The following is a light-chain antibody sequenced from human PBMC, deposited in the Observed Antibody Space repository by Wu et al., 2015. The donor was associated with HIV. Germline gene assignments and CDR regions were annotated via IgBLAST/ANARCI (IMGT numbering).Light chain of an antibody. CDR3: QQYDSSPPWT. CDR2: GAS. J-gene: IGKJ1*01. V-gene: IGKV3-15*01. Sequence: EIVMTQSPATLSVSPGERATLSCRASQSVSSNLAWYQQKPGQAPRLLIYGASTRATGIPARFSGSGSGTDFTLTISRLEPEDFAVYYCQQYDSSPPWTFGQGTRVEVK. CDR1: QSVSSN.